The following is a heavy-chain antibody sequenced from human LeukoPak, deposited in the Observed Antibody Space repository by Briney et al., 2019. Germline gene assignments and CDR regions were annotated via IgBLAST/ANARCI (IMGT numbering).Heavy chain of an antibody. CDR1: GFTFSTYG. CDR2: IWYGGSNT. V-gene: IGHV3-33*08. D-gene: IGHD3-9*01. J-gene: IGHJ3*02. Sequence: PGGSLRLSCAASGFTFSTYGVHWVRQAPGKGLEWVAVIWYGGSNTYYADSVKGRFTISRDNSKNTLYLQMNSLRAEDTAVYYCARDRSILTGRGAFDIWGQGTMVTVSS. CDR3: ARDRSILTGRGAFDI.